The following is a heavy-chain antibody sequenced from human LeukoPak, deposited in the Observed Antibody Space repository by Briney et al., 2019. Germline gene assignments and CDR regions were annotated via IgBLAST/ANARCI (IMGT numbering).Heavy chain of an antibody. CDR2: ISAYNGNT. CDR1: GGTFSSYA. V-gene: IGHV1-18*01. Sequence: ASVKVSCKASGGTFSSYAISWVRQAPGQGLEWMGWISAYNGNTNYAQKLQGRVTMTTDTSTSTAYMELRSLRSDDTAVYYCARDAGERTSWDYWGQGTLVTVSS. J-gene: IGHJ4*02. CDR3: ARDAGERTSWDY. D-gene: IGHD3-16*01.